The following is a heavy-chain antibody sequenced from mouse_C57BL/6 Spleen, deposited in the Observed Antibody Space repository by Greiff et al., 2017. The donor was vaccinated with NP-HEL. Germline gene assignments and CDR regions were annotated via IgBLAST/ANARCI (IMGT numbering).Heavy chain of an antibody. V-gene: IGHV1-52*01. Sequence: VQLQQPGAELVRPGSSVKLSCKASGYTFTSYWMHWVKQRPIQGLEWIGNIDPSDSETHYNQKFKDKATLTVDKSSSTAYMQLSSLTSEDSAVYYCARRNLLRYFDVWGTGTTVTVSS. CDR1: GYTFTSYW. D-gene: IGHD2-10*01. CDR2: IDPSDSET. J-gene: IGHJ1*03. CDR3: ARRNLLRYFDV.